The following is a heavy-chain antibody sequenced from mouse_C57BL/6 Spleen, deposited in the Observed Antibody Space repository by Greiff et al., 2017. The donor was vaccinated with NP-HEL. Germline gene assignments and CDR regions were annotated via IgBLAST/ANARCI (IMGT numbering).Heavy chain of an antibody. V-gene: IGHV1-82*01. CDR2: IYPGDGDT. Sequence: QVQLQQSGPELVKPGASVKISCKASGYAFSSSWMNWVKQRPGKGLEWIGRIYPGDGDTNYNGKFKGKATLTADKSSSTAYMQLSSLTSEDSAVYFCARWGGSSHYYAMDYWGQGTSVTVSS. CDR3: ARWGGSSHYYAMDY. D-gene: IGHD1-1*01. CDR1: GYAFSSSW. J-gene: IGHJ4*01.